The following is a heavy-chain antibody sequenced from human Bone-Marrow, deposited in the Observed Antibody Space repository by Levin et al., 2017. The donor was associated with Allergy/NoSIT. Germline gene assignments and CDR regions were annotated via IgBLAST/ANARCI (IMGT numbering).Heavy chain of an antibody. V-gene: IGHV3-11*01. CDR1: GFNFTDHY. CDR3: AGDRMLRGGTYGFDI. Sequence: GESLKISCAASGFNFTDHYMNWKRQSPGKGLEWVSSISTSAYIIYYADSVKGRFTISRDNAKNSLYLQMSSLRAEDTAVYYCAGDRMLRGGTYGFDIWGHGTMVTVSS. D-gene: IGHD3-10*01. J-gene: IGHJ3*02. CDR2: ISTSAYII.